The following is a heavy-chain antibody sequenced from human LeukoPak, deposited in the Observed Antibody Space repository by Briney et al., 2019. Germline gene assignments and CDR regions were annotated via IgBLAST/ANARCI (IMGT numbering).Heavy chain of an antibody. D-gene: IGHD3-22*01. Sequence: GGSLRLSCAASGFTFSSYEMNWVRQAPGEGLEWVSYISSRGSTIYYADSVKGRFTISRDNAKNALYLQMNSLRAEDTAVYYCARAPIPDYYEARGGYYGMDVWGKGTTVTVSS. CDR1: GFTFSSYE. J-gene: IGHJ6*04. CDR2: ISSRGSTI. V-gene: IGHV3-48*03. CDR3: ARAPIPDYYEARGGYYGMDV.